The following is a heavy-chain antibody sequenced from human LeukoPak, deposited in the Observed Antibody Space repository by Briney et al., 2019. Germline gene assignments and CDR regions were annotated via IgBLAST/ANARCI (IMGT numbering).Heavy chain of an antibody. V-gene: IGHV3-30*03. J-gene: IGHJ4*02. CDR3: ARTYGGVHFDY. CDR1: GFTFSSHG. D-gene: IGHD4-23*01. CDR2: ISYDGSNK. Sequence: PGGSLRLSCAASGFTFSSHGMHWVRQAPGKGLEWVAVISYDGSNKYYADSVKGRFTISRDNSKNTLYLQMNSLRAEDTAVYYCARTYGGVHFDYWGQGTLVTVSS.